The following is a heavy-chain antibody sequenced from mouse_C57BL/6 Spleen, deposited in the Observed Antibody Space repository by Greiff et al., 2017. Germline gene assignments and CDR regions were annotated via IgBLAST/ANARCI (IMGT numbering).Heavy chain of an antibody. CDR3: ARRARDDGYYYYAMDY. CDR1: GFSLSTSGMG. D-gene: IGHD2-3*01. CDR2: IYWDDDK. J-gene: IGHJ4*01. Sequence: QVTLKVSGPGILQSSQTLSLTCSFSGFSLSTSGMGVSWIRQPSGKGLEWLAHIYWDDDKRYNPSLKSRLTISKDTSRNQVSLKITSVDTADTATYYCARRARDDGYYYYAMDYWGQGTSVTVSS. V-gene: IGHV8-12*01.